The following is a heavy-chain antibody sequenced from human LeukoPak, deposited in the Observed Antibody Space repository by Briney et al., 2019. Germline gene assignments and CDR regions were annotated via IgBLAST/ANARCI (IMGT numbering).Heavy chain of an antibody. CDR2: INSDSGDT. V-gene: IGHV1-2*02. CDR1: GHTFTVYN. CDR3: ARDRQGLDS. D-gene: IGHD6-6*01. Sequence: ASVKVSCKASGHTFTVYNMHWVRQAPGQGPEWMGWINSDSGDTNYAQKFQGRVTMTRDTSISTAYMDLSRLRSDDTAVYYCARDRQGLDSWGQGTLVTVSS. J-gene: IGHJ5*01.